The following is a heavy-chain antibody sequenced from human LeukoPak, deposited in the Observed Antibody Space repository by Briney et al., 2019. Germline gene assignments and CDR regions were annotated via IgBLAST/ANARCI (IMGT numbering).Heavy chain of an antibody. CDR2: IIPIFGTA. Sequence: GASVKVSCKASGGTFISYAISWVRQAPGQGLEWMGGIIPIFGTANYAQKFQGRVTIAADESTSTAYMELSSLRSEDTAVYYCASPSGDHVHYFDYWGQGTLVTVSS. CDR3: ASPSGDHVHYFDY. J-gene: IGHJ4*02. CDR1: GGTFISYA. V-gene: IGHV1-69*13. D-gene: IGHD7-27*01.